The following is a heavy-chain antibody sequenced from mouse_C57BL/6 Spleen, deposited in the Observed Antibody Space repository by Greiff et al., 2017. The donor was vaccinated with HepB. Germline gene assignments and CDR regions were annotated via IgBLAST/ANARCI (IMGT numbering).Heavy chain of an antibody. CDR2: ISSGGDYI. CDR1: GFTGSSYA. Sequence: EGKGVEPGEGLVKNGGARKLYCAASGFTGSSYAMSWVRQTPEKRLEWVAYISSGGDYIYYADTVKGRFTISRDNARNTLYLQMSSLKSEDTAMYYCTRGRLLRGFDYWGQGTTLTVSS. CDR3: TRGRLLRGFDY. J-gene: IGHJ2*01. V-gene: IGHV5-9-1*02. D-gene: IGHD2-3*01.